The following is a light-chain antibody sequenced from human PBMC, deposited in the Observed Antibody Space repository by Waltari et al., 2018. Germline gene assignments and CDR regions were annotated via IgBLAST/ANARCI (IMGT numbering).Light chain of an antibody. CDR1: QSLLHSDGYNY. J-gene: IGKJ3*01. Sequence: DIVMTQSPLSLPATPGEPASISCRSSQSLLHSDGYNYLDWYLQKPGQSPQLLIYLGSNRASGVPDRFSGSGSGTHYTLKITRVEAEDVGIYYCMQTLQTLPTFGPGTKVHI. CDR2: LGS. V-gene: IGKV2-28*01. CDR3: MQTLQTLPT.